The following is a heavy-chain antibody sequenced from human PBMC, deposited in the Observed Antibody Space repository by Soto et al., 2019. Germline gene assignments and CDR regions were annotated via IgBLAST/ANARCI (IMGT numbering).Heavy chain of an antibody. CDR1: GFDFINRA. CDR2: ISGSGGTT. J-gene: IGHJ6*03. Sequence: EVQVLESGGGLVQPGGSLRLSCAASGFDFINRAMVWVRQAPGKGLKWVSAISGSGGTTYYADSVNGRFTISRDNVKSTLYSQMNSLRAEDTATYFRATGPLPNYYFYYYMDVCGTGTTVTVSS. V-gene: IGHV3-23*01. CDR3: ATGPLPNYYFYYYMDV.